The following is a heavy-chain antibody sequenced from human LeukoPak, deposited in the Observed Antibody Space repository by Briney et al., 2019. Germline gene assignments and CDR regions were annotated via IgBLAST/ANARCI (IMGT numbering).Heavy chain of an antibody. CDR2: ISYDGSNK. V-gene: IGHV3-30-3*01. CDR1: GFTFSSYA. Sequence: PGGSLRLSCAASGFTFSSYAMHWVRQAPGKGLEWVAVISYDGSNKYYADSVKGRFTISRDNSKNTLYLQMNSLRAEDTAVYYCARVLVIVDGFDYWGQGTLVTVSS. J-gene: IGHJ4*02. D-gene: IGHD3-22*01. CDR3: ARVLVIVDGFDY.